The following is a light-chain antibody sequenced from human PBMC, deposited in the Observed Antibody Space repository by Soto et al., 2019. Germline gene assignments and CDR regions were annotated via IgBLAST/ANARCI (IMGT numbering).Light chain of an antibody. J-gene: IGKJ4*01. CDR1: QSVNSD. CDR2: GAS. Sequence: EIVLTQSPATLSLSPGERANLSCRASQSVNSDYLAWFQQKPGQAPRLLIYGASTRTTGIPARFSGSGCGTEFTLTISSLQSEDFAVYYCQQYNNWPPGITFGGGTKVDIK. V-gene: IGKV3D-15*01. CDR3: QQYNNWPPGIT.